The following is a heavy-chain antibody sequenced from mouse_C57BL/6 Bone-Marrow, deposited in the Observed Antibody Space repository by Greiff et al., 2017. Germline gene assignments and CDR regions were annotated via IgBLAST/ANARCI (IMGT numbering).Heavy chain of an antibody. CDR1: GYTFTDYY. V-gene: IGHV1-26*01. J-gene: IGHJ4*01. CDR3: ARWLLRLYYAMDY. Sequence: VQLKQSGPELVKPGASVKISCKASGYTFTDYYMNWVKQSHGKSLEWIGDINPNNGGTSYNQKFKGKATLTVDKSSSTAYMELRSLTSEDSAVYYCARWLLRLYYAMDYWGQGTSVTVSS. D-gene: IGHD2-3*01. CDR2: INPNNGGT.